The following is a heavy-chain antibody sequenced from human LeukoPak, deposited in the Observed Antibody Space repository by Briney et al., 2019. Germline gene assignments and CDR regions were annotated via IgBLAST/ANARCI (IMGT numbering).Heavy chain of an antibody. CDR3: TRVATTILYYFDY. J-gene: IGHJ4*02. CDR1: GGSFSGYY. CDR2: INHSGST. V-gene: IGHV4-34*01. D-gene: IGHD5-12*01. Sequence: SETMSLTCAVYGGSFSGYYWSWIRQPPGKGLEWIGEINHSGSTNYNPPLKSRVTISVDTSKNQFSLKLSSVTAADTAVYYCTRVATTILYYFDYWGQGTLVTVSS.